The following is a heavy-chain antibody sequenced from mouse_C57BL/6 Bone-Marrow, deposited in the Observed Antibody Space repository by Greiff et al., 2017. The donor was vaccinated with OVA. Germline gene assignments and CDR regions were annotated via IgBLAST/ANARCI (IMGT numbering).Heavy chain of an antibody. D-gene: IGHD1-1*01. CDR2: IDPANDNT. CDR3: ARGNFGSSFYAMDY. Sequence: VQLKESVAELVRPGASVKLSCTASGFTITNTYMHWVKQRPEQGLEWIGRIDPANDNTKYAPKFQGKATMTADTSSNTAYLQLSSLSSEDTAVYCCARGNFGSSFYAMDYWGQGTSVTVSS. V-gene: IGHV14-3*01. CDR1: GFTITNTY. J-gene: IGHJ4*01.